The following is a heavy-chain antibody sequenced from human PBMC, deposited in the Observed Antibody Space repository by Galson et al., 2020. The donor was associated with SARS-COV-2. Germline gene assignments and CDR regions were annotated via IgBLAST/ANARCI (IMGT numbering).Heavy chain of an antibody. Sequence: RLSCAASGFTFSSYAMSWVRQAPGKGLEWVSVISGSGGSTYYADSVKGRFTISRDNSKNTLYLQTNSLRAEDTAVYYCAKDKVADTGYYYHMDVWGKGTTVTVSS. CDR3: AKDKVADTGYYYHMDV. V-gene: IGHV3-23*01. CDR1: GFTFSSYA. CDR2: ISGSGGST. J-gene: IGHJ6*03. D-gene: IGHD5-18*01.